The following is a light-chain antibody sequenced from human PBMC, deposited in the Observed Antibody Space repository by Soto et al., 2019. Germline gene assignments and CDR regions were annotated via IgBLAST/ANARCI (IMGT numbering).Light chain of an antibody. CDR1: QGISND. J-gene: IGKJ1*01. CDR3: QIYNSAPRT. V-gene: IGKV1-27*01. CDR2: AAS. Sequence: DIQMTQSPSSLSASIGDRVTISCRASQGISNDLAWYQQKPGKVPKLLIYAASTPHSGVPSRFSGRGSGTDFTLTISSLQPEDVATYYCQIYNSAPRTFGQGTKFEIK.